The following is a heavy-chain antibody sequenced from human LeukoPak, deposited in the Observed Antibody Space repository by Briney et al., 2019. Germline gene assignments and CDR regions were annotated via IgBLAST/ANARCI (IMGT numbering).Heavy chain of an antibody. J-gene: IGHJ4*02. CDR1: GVAPRNYY. V-gene: IGHV3-11*04. Sequence: CLRPSCAVSGVAPRNYYMSWIRQAPAKGLEWVSYIRSSGDDTDYADPGKCRFTIFRDNAKISVHLQMRILIFEDTTMYCCGGAFQGGQGTLVTVPT. CDR3: GGAFQ. CDR2: IRSSGDDT. D-gene: IGHD1-26*01.